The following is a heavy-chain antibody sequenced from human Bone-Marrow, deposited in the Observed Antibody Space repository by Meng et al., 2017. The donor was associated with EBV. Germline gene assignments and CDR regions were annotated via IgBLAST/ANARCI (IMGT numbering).Heavy chain of an antibody. CDR2: IFYSGST. CDR1: GGSVSSGDYY. Sequence: QLQLQEPGPGLVKPPDTLSLTCGVPGGSVSSGDYYWNWLRQPPGKGLEWVGSIFYSGSTNYNPSLKSRVSIALNASENQFSLQLSSVTAADSAVYYCARHGNWNGRAFDFWGQGTLVTVSS. D-gene: IGHD1-1*01. CDR3: ARHGNWNGRAFDF. V-gene: IGHV4-61*08. J-gene: IGHJ4*02.